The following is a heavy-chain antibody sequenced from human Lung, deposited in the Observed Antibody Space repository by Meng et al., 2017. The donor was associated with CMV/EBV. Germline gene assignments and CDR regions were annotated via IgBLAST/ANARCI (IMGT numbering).Heavy chain of an antibody. CDR1: GGTFSSYT. J-gene: IGHJ6*02. CDR3: ARDCSSTSCYSPALYGMDV. V-gene: IGHV1-69*04. Sequence: KISCKASGGTFSSYTISWVRQAPGQGLEWMGRIIPILGIANYAQKFQGRVTITADKSTSTAYMELSSLRSEDTAVYYCARDCSSTSCYSPALYGMDVWGQGTTVTVSS. CDR2: IIPILGIA. D-gene: IGHD2-2*01.